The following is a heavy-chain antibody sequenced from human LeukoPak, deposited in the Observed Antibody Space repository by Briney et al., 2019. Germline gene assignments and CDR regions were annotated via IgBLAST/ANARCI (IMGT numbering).Heavy chain of an antibody. CDR1: GGSISSYY. CDR3: ARPLLPGGDWFDP. CDR2: IYYSGST. J-gene: IGHJ5*02. V-gene: IGHV4-59*08. D-gene: IGHD3-22*01. Sequence: SETLSLTCTVSGGSISSYYWSWIRQPPGKGLEWIGYIYYSGSTNYNPSLKSRVTISVDTSKNQFSLKLSSVTAADTAVYYCARPLLPGGDWFDPWGQGTLATVSS.